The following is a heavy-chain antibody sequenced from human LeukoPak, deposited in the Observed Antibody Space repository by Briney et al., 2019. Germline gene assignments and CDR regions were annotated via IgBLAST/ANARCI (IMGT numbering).Heavy chain of an antibody. CDR2: IIPIFGTA. Sequence: ASVKVSCKASGGTFSSYAISWVRQAPGQGLEWMGGIIPIFGTANYAQKFQGRVTITADESTSTAYMELSSLRSEDTAVYYCARDMREHSSGYYFDYWGQGTLVTVSS. CDR3: ARDMREHSSGYYFDY. V-gene: IGHV1-69*13. D-gene: IGHD3-22*01. CDR1: GGTFSSYA. J-gene: IGHJ4*02.